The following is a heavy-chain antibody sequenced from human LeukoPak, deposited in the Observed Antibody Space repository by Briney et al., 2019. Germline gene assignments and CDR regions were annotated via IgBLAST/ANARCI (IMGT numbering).Heavy chain of an antibody. CDR1: GYTFTSYY. J-gene: IGHJ5*02. V-gene: IGHV1-46*01. CDR2: INSSGGST. Sequence: ASVKVSCKASGYTFTSYYMHWVRQAPGQGLEWMGIINSSGGSTSYAQKFQGRVTMTRDTSTSTVYMELNSLRSEDTAVYYCARDVRDYYDSSAYFAWGQGTLVTVSS. D-gene: IGHD3-22*01. CDR3: ARDVRDYYDSSAYFA.